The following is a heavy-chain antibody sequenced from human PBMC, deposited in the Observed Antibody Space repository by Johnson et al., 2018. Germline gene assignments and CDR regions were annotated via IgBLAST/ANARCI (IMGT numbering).Heavy chain of an antibody. Sequence: VQLVQSGGGLVKPGGSLRLSCTASGFSFTTYTMNWVRQAPGKGLEWVSAISSSGMYTYYADSLKGRFTISRDNTKNSLSLQMNSLRAEDTAIYSCAMPGGATVTSGWGQGTLVTVSS. D-gene: IGHD4-17*01. V-gene: IGHV3-21*01. CDR1: GFSFTTYT. J-gene: IGHJ4*02. CDR3: AMPGGATVTSG. CDR2: ISSSGMYT.